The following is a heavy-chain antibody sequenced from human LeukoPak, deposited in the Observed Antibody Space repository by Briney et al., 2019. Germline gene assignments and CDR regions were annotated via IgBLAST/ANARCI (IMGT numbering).Heavy chain of an antibody. CDR1: GFIFSDYT. CDR2: ISTGGDDT. CDR3: ARSSRSWGVFDI. J-gene: IGHJ3*02. V-gene: IGHV3-23*01. Sequence: GASLRLCCAASGFIFSDYTMSWVRQAAGKGLEWVSAISTGGDDTNYADSVKGRFTISRDSSKNTLSLHINSLRAEDTAIYYCARSSRSWGVFDIWGQGTMVTVSS. D-gene: IGHD7-27*01.